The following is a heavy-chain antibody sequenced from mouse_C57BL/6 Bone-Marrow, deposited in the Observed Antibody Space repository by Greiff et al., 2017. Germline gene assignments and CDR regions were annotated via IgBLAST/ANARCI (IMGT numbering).Heavy chain of an antibody. CDR2: IYPGDGDT. D-gene: IGHD2-1*01. V-gene: IGHV1-82*01. CDR3: ARPPYGTLYYYAMDY. CDR1: GYAFSSSW. Sequence: VQLQQSGPELVKPGASAKISCKASGYAFSSSWMNWVKQRPGKGLEWIGRIYPGDGDTNYNGKFKGKATLTADKSSSTAYLQLSSLTSEDSAVYFCARPPYGTLYYYAMDYWGQGTSVTVSS. J-gene: IGHJ4*01.